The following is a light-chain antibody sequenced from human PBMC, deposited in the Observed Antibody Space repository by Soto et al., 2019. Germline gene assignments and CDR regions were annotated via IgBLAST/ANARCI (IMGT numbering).Light chain of an antibody. CDR2: KAS. CDR3: QQYINRWT. Sequence: DIQMTQSPSTLSAPVGDRVTITCRASQSISPWLAWYQQKPGKAPKLLIYKASSLQSGVPSRFSGSGSGTEFILTISSLQPDDFATYYCQQYINRWTFGQGTKVEIK. J-gene: IGKJ1*01. V-gene: IGKV1-5*03. CDR1: QSISPW.